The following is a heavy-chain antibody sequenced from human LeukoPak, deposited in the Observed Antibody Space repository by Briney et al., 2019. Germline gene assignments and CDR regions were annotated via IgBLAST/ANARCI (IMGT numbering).Heavy chain of an antibody. CDR1: GFTFGTYA. Sequence: PGGSLRLSCAASGFTFGTYAMHWVRQAPGKGLEWVAVISYDGTNKHYADSVKGRFTISRDNSKNTLYLQMNSLRDEDTAVYYCARGRQEGGTFFGCWGQGTPVTVSS. V-gene: IGHV3-30-3*01. J-gene: IGHJ4*02. CDR3: ARGRQEGGTFFGC. CDR2: ISYDGTNK. D-gene: IGHD1-26*01.